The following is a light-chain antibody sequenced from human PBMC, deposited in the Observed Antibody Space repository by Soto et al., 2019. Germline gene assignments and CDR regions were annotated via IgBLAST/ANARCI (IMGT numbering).Light chain of an antibody. J-gene: IGLJ2*01. CDR1: NSNIGSNV. V-gene: IGLV1-44*01. Sequence: QSALTQPPSASGTPGQRVTISCSGSNSNIGSNVVNWYQHLPGTAPTLLIYTNNQRPSGVPDRFSGSKSGTSASLAITGLQAEDEADYYCQSYDTSLSVVFGGGTKVTVL. CDR3: QSYDTSLSVV. CDR2: TNN.